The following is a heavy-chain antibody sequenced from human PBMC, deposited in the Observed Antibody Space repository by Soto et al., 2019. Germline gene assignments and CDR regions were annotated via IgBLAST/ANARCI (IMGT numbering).Heavy chain of an antibody. CDR2: ISGSGGST. CDR3: ATLDPGLLFGPRWYNSYHGMDV. CDR1: GFTFSSYA. J-gene: IGHJ6*02. D-gene: IGHD2-2*01. Sequence: PGGSLILSCAASGFTFSSYAMSWVRQAPGKGLERVAAISGSGGSTYYADSVKGRFTISRDNSKNTLYLQMHSLRAEDKAVYYCATLDPGLLFGPRWYNSYHGMDVWGQGTTVTVSS. V-gene: IGHV3-23*01.